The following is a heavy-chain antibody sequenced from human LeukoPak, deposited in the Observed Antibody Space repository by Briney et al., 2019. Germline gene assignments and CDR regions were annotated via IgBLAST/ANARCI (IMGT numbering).Heavy chain of an antibody. D-gene: IGHD3/OR15-3a*01. CDR3: ARDWTADYYYGMDV. J-gene: IGHJ6*02. CDR1: GGSISSSNW. V-gene: IGHV4-4*02. CDR2: IYHSGST. Sequence: ASETLSLTCAVSGGSISSSNWWSWVRQPPGKGLEWIGEIYHSGSTNYNPSLKSRVTISVDKSKNQFSLKLSSVTAADTAVYYCARDWTADYYYGMDVWGQGTTVTVSS.